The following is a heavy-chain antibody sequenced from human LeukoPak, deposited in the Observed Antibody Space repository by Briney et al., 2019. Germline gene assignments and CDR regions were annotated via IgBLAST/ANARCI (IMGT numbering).Heavy chain of an antibody. V-gene: IGHV1-18*01. Sequence: ASVKVSCKASGGTFSSYAISWVRQAPGQGLEWMGWIGAYNGNTNYAQKLQGRVTMTTDTSTSTAYMELRSLRSDDTAVYYCARDPAVAADYWGQGTLVTVSS. CDR1: GGTFSSYA. CDR3: ARDPAVAADY. J-gene: IGHJ4*02. CDR2: IGAYNGNT. D-gene: IGHD6-19*01.